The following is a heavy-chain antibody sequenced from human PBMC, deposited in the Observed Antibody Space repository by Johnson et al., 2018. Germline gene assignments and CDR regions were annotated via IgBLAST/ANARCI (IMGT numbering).Heavy chain of an antibody. CDR2: ISYDGSNK. CDR1: GFTFSSYA. CDR3: ARVRILRRTTQLYYYYYMDV. V-gene: IGHV3-30-3*01. J-gene: IGHJ6*03. Sequence: VQLVQSGGGVVQPGRSLRLSCAASGFTFSSYAMHWVRQAPGKGLEWVAVISYDGSNKYYADSVKGRFTISRDNSKNTLYLQMNSLRAEDTAVYYCARVRILRRTTQLYYYYYMDVWGKGTTVTVSS. D-gene: IGHD1-7*01.